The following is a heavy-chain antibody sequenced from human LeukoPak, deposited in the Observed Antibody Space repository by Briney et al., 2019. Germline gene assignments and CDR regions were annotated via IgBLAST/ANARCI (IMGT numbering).Heavy chain of an antibody. J-gene: IGHJ1*01. CDR2: INHSGST. CDR1: GVSFSGYY. Sequence: PSETLSLTCAVYGVSFSGYYWSWIRQPPGKGLEWIGEINHSGSTNYNPSLKSRVTISVDTSKNQFSLKLSSVTAADTAVYYCARVLKDYGDIEYFQHWGQGTLVTVSS. CDR3: ARVLKDYGDIEYFQH. V-gene: IGHV4-34*01. D-gene: IGHD4-17*01.